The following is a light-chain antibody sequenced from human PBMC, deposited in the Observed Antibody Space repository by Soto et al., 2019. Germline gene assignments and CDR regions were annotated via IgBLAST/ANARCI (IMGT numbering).Light chain of an antibody. CDR3: NSYRTNYTWL. CDR2: EVS. Sequence: QSVLTHPASVSGSPGQSITISCTGTSSDVGGYNYVSWYQQHPGKAPKLIIYEVSNRHSGVSNRFSGSKSGNTASLTISGLQAEDEADYYCNSYRTNYTWLFGGGTKLTVL. CDR1: SSDVGGYNY. J-gene: IGLJ3*02. V-gene: IGLV2-14*01.